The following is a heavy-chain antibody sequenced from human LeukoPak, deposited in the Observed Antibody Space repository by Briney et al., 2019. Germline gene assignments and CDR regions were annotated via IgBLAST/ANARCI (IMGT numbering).Heavy chain of an antibody. V-gene: IGHV3-11*06. CDR1: GFTFSDYY. D-gene: IGHD3-9*01. Sequence: GGSLRLSCAASGFTFSDYYMSWIRQAPGKGLEWISYISSSSFYTSYADSVKGRFTISRDNAENSLYLQMNSLRAEDTAVYYCARDHRLRYFDWSDFDYWGQGTLVTVSS. J-gene: IGHJ4*02. CDR2: ISSSSFYT. CDR3: ARDHRLRYFDWSDFDY.